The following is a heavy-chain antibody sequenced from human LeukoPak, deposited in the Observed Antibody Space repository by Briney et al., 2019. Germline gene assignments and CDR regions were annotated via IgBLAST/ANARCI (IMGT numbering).Heavy chain of an antibody. CDR2: IYYSGST. CDR3: ARSSGSSWYLFDY. D-gene: IGHD6-13*01. V-gene: IGHV4-59*06. Sequence: SETLSLTCTVSGGSISSYYWSWIRQHPGKGLEWIGYIYYSGSTYYNPSLKSRDTISVDTSKNQFSLKLSSVTAADTAVYYCARSSGSSWYLFDYWGRGTLVTVSS. CDR1: GGSISSYY. J-gene: IGHJ4*02.